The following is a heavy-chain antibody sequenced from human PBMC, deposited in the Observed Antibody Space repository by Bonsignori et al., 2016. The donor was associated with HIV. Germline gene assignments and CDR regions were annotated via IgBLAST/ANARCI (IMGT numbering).Heavy chain of an antibody. D-gene: IGHD1-26*01. CDR1: GFTFSSYA. V-gene: IGHV3-30-3*01. J-gene: IGHJ3*02. Sequence: GGSLRLSCAASGFTFSSYAMHWVRQAPGKGLEWVAVISYDGSNKYYADSVKGRFTISRDNSKNTLYLQMNSLRAEDTAIYYCARGTGRVGATAGDAFEIWGQGTMVTVSS. CDR2: ISYDGSNK. CDR3: ARGTGRVGATAGDAFEI.